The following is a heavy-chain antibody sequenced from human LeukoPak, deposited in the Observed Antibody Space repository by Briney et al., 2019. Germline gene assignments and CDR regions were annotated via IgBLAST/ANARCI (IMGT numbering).Heavy chain of an antibody. V-gene: IGHV1-18*01. CDR1: GYPFISSG. CDR2: ISAYNSHT. J-gene: IGHJ4*02. CDR3: ARDFGYGYGPVDY. Sequence: GASVKVSCKASGYPFISSGITWVRQAPGPGLEWMGWISAYNSHTEYAQNLEGRVSMTTETSTSTAYMELTSLRSDDTGVYYCARDFGYGYGPVDYWGQGTLVTVFS. D-gene: IGHD5-18*01.